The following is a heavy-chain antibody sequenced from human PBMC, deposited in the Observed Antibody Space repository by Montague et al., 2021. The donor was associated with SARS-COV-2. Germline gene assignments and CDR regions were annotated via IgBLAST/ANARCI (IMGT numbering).Heavy chain of an antibody. D-gene: IGHD1-14*01. Sequence: CAISGDSVSSNIAAWNWIRQSPSRGLEWLGSTYYRSKWYNDYAVSVRSRITISPDTSKNQFSLQLNSVTPEDTAVYYCTQGRGPGRTTWHYFDYWGQGTLVTVSS. J-gene: IGHJ4*02. CDR2: TYYRSKWYN. V-gene: IGHV6-1*01. CDR1: GDSVSSNIAA. CDR3: TQGRGPGRTTWHYFDY.